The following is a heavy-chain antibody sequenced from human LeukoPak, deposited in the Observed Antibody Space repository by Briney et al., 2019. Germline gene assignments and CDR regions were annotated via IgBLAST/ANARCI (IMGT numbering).Heavy chain of an antibody. Sequence: PGGSLRLSCAASGFTFSSYGMHWVRQAPGKGLEWVAVISYDGSNKYYVDSVKGRFTISRETSTNTLYLQMNSLTAEDTAVYYCAKAVTAMAVRSPTDYWGQGTLVTVSS. CDR2: ISYDGSNK. J-gene: IGHJ4*02. V-gene: IGHV3-30*18. CDR1: GFTFSSYG. D-gene: IGHD5-18*01. CDR3: AKAVTAMAVRSPTDY.